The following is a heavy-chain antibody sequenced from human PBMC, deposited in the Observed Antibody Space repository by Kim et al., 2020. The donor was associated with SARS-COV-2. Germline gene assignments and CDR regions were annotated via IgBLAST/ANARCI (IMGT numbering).Heavy chain of an antibody. V-gene: IGHV3-21*01. CDR3: ARDYRPPHYGSGSKSKHDYYYYYGMDV. D-gene: IGHD3-10*01. Sequence: GGSLRLSCAASGFTFSSYSMNWVRQAPGKGLEWVSSISSSSSYIYYADSVKGRFTISRDNAKNSLYLQMNSLRAEDTAVYYCARDYRPPHYGSGSKSKHDYYYYYGMDVWGQGTTVTVSS. J-gene: IGHJ6*02. CDR2: ISSSSSYI. CDR1: GFTFSSYS.